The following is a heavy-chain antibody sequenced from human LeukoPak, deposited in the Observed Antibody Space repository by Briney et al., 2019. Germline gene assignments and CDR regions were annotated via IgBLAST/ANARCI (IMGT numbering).Heavy chain of an antibody. V-gene: IGHV1-24*01. Sequence: ASVKVSCKVSGYTLTELSMHWVRQAPGKGLEWMGGFDPEDGETIYAQKFQGRVTMTEDTSTDTAYMELSSLRSEDTAVYYCATQSRTMVRGVTEDYYYYYGMDVWGQGTTVTVSS. D-gene: IGHD3-10*01. CDR1: GYTLTELS. CDR2: FDPEDGET. J-gene: IGHJ6*02. CDR3: ATQSRTMVRGVTEDYYYYYGMDV.